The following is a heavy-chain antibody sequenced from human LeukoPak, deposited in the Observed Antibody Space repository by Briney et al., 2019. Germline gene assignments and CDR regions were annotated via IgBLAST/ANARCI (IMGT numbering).Heavy chain of an antibody. Sequence: PGGSLRLSCAASRFTFSSYEMNWVRQAPGKGLEWVSYISSSGSTIYYADSVKGRFTISRDNAKNSLYLQKNSLRAEDTAVYYCARYGDHFDYWGQGTLVTVSS. V-gene: IGHV3-48*03. CDR1: RFTFSSYE. J-gene: IGHJ4*02. CDR3: ARYGDHFDY. D-gene: IGHD4-17*01. CDR2: ISSSGSTI.